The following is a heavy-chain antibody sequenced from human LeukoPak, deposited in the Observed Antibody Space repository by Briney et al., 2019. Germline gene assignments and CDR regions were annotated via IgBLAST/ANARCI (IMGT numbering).Heavy chain of an antibody. CDR1: GYTFTGYY. J-gene: IGHJ3*02. D-gene: IGHD1-20*01. Sequence: GASVKVSFTASGYTFTGYYMHWVRQAPGQGLEWMGWINPNSGGTNYAQKFQGWVTMTRDTSISTAYMELSRLRSDDTAVYYCARGGITGTTRGPTRLNDAFDIWGQGTMVTVSS. CDR3: ARGGITGTTRGPTRLNDAFDI. CDR2: INPNSGGT. V-gene: IGHV1-2*04.